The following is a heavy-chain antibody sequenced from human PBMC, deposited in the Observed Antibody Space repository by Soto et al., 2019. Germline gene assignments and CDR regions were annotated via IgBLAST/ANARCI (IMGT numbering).Heavy chain of an antibody. D-gene: IGHD3-3*01. J-gene: IGHJ5*02. CDR2: IWYDGSNK. Sequence: QVQLVESGGGVVQPGRSLRLSCAASGFTFSSYGMHWVRQAPGKGLEWVAVIWYDGSNKYYADSVKGRFTISRDNSKNTLYLQMNSLRAEDTAVYYCAREQGSGFLEWLPNWLDPWGQGTLVTVSS. CDR1: GFTFSSYG. CDR3: AREQGSGFLEWLPNWLDP. V-gene: IGHV3-33*01.